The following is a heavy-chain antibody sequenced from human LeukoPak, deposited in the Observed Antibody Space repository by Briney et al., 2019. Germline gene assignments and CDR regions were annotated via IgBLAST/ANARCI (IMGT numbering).Heavy chain of an antibody. CDR3: ARDRSTVTTGYYFDY. J-gene: IGHJ4*02. CDR1: GFTFSSYA. D-gene: IGHD4-17*01. CDR2: ISYDGSNK. Sequence: GRSLRLSCAASGFTFSSYAMHWVRQAPGKGLEWVTVISYDGSNKYYADSVKGRFTISRDNSKNTLYLQMNSLRAEDTAVYYCARDRSTVTTGYYFDYWGQGTLVTVSS. V-gene: IGHV3-30-3*01.